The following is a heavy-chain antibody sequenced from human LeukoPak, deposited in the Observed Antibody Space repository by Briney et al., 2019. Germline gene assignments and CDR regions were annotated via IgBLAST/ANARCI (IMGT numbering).Heavy chain of an antibody. CDR3: GRDRMGARPTTFDF. CDR2: IGNDSSTT. Sequence: PGGSLRLSCAASGFTFDDYAMHWVRQAPGEGPVWVLRIGNDSSTTTYADYVKGRFTMSRDTATNTLYLQMRSVRVEDTRVYYCGRDRMGARPTTFDFSGQGDLVTVSP. V-gene: IGHV3-74*03. D-gene: IGHD1-26*01. CDR1: GFTFDDYA. J-gene: IGHJ4*02.